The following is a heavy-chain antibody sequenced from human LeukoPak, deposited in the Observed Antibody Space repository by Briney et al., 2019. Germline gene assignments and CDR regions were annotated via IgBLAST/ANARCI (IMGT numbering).Heavy chain of an antibody. Sequence: ASVTVSCKASGYTFTGYYMHWVRQAPGQGLEGMGWINPNSGGTNYAQKFQGRVTMTRDTSISTAYMELSRLRSDDTAVYYCARDRVHYDILTGYSHYYGMDVWGQGTTVTVSS. CDR2: INPNSGGT. J-gene: IGHJ6*02. D-gene: IGHD3-9*01. CDR1: GYTFTGYY. CDR3: ARDRVHYDILTGYSHYYGMDV. V-gene: IGHV1-2*02.